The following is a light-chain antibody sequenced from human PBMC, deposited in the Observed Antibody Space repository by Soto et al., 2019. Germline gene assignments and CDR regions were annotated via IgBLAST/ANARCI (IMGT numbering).Light chain of an antibody. CDR1: SSDVGGYNY. Sequence: QSALTQPPSASGSPGQSVTISCTGTSSDVGGYNYVSWYQQHPGKAPKLMIYEVNKRPSGLPDRFSGSKSGNTASLTVSGLQAEDEADYYCSSYAGSNNVVFGGGTKVTVL. V-gene: IGLV2-8*01. CDR3: SSYAGSNNVV. J-gene: IGLJ2*01. CDR2: EVN.